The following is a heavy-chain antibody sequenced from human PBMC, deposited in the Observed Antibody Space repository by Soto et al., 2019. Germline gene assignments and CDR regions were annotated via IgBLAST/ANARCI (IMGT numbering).Heavy chain of an antibody. J-gene: IGHJ4*02. CDR1: AVSTSSHY. D-gene: IGHD2-15*01. Sequence: SQTLSVTCTVSAVSTSSHYRSWIRHSPGKGLELIAYMHHSGSTNYTPSLKSRVTVSIDTSKSKVYLRMSSVTAADTAVYYCARGFYGSGGYSNPFDNWGQGTLVTVSS. CDR3: ARGFYGSGGYSNPFDN. V-gene: IGHV4-59*08. CDR2: MHHSGST.